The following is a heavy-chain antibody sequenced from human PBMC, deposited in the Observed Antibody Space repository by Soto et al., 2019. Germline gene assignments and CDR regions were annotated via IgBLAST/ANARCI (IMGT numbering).Heavy chain of an antibody. CDR1: GFTFSSYG. Sequence: QVQLVESGGGVVQPGRSLRLSCAASGFTFSSYGMHWVRQAPGKGLEWVAVISYDGSNKYYADSVKGRFTISRDNSKNTLYPQMNSLRAEDTAVYYCAKDVGRFTMIDYWGQGTLVTVSS. J-gene: IGHJ4*02. CDR2: ISYDGSNK. V-gene: IGHV3-30*18. D-gene: IGHD3-22*01. CDR3: AKDVGRFTMIDY.